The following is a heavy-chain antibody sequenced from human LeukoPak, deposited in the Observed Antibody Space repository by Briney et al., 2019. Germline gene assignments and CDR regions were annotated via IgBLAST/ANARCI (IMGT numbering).Heavy chain of an antibody. V-gene: IGHV3-21*01. D-gene: IGHD3-16*01. J-gene: IGHJ4*02. CDR1: GFTFDDYG. Sequence: GGSLRLSCAASGFTFDDYGMSWVRQAPGKGLEWVSSISSSSSYIYYADSVKGRFTISRDNAKNSLYLQMNSLRAEDTAVYYCARGNDYVWGTPPHWGQGTLVIVSS. CDR3: ARGNDYVWGTPPH. CDR2: ISSSSSYI.